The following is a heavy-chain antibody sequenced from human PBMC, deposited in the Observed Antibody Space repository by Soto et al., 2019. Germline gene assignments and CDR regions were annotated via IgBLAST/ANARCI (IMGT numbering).Heavy chain of an antibody. J-gene: IGHJ4*02. CDR3: VKQAHGLDGVAFDY. CDR2: VSTSGRST. D-gene: IGHD2-15*01. V-gene: IGHV3-64D*06. CDR1: GFIFSEST. Sequence: GGSLRLSCSASGFIFSESTIYWVRQVPGKGLEAISAVSTSGRSTYYADSVKDRFTISRDNSKNTLFLQMGSLRPEDTAIYYCVKQAHGLDGVAFDYWGQGTQVT.